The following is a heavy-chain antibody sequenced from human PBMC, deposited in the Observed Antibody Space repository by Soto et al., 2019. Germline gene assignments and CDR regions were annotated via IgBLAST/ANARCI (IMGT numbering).Heavy chain of an antibody. J-gene: IGHJ3*02. CDR2: IKSKTDGGTT. V-gene: IGHV3-15*01. Sequence: GGSQRLSCAASGFTFSNAWMSWVRQAPGKGLEWVGRIKSKTDGGTTDYAAPVKGRFTISRDDSKNTLYLQMNSLKTEDTAVYYCTTDNPGDAFDIWGQGTMVTVSS. CDR3: TTDNPGDAFDI. CDR1: GFTFSNAW.